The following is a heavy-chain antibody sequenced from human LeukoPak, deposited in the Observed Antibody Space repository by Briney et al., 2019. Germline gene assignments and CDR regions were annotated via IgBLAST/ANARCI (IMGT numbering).Heavy chain of an antibody. V-gene: IGHV4-34*01. J-gene: IGHJ5*02. CDR1: GGSFSGYY. CDR2: INHSGST. CDR3: ARGGSNFVVVVAATRGWFDP. D-gene: IGHD2-15*01. Sequence: PSETLSLTCAVYGGSFSGYYWSWIRQPPGKGLEWIGEINHSGSTNYNPSLKSRVTISVDTSKNQFSLKLSSVTAADTAVYFCARGGSNFVVVVAATRGWFDPWGQGTLVTVSS.